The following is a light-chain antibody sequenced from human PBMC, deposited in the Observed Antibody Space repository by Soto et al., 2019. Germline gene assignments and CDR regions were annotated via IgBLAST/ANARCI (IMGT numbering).Light chain of an antibody. J-gene: IGKJ3*01. V-gene: IGKV3-20*01. CDR3: QQYGSSPGFT. CDR1: QSVSSTY. Sequence: EIVLTQSPGTLSLSPGERATPSCGASQSVSSTYLAWFQQKPGQAPRLLIYGASSRATGIPDRFSGSGSGTDFTLTISRLEPEDFAVYYCQQYGSSPGFTFGPGTKVDIK. CDR2: GAS.